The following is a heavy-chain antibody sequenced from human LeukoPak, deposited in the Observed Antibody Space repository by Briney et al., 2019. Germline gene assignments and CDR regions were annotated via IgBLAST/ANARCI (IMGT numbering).Heavy chain of an antibody. D-gene: IGHD6-13*01. CDR1: GFTFSSYG. CDR2: IKEDGSEK. V-gene: IGHV3-7*01. J-gene: IGHJ4*02. Sequence: GGSLRLSCAASGFTFSSYGMHWVRQAPGKGLEWVANIKEDGSEKYYVDSVKGRFTISRDNARNSLYLQMNSLRAEDTAVYYCASGRQLGYWGQGTLVTVSS. CDR3: ASGRQLGY.